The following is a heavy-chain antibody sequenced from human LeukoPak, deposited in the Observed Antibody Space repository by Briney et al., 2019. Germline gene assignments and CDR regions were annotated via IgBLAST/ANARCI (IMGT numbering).Heavy chain of an antibody. CDR3: ARHLRAAVVPYYFDS. CDR1: GGSIVSVTSY. D-gene: IGHD6-13*01. J-gene: IGHJ4*02. Sequence: SETLSLTCTVSGGSIVSVTSYWGWIRQPPGKGREWIGTIYYSESTYYNPSLNSRVTISVDTSKTHFFLKLSSVTAADTAVYYCARHLRAAVVPYYFDSWGQGTLVTVSS. V-gene: IGHV4-39*01. CDR2: IYYSEST.